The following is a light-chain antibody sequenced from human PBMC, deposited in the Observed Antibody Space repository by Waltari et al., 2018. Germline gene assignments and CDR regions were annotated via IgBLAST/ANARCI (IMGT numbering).Light chain of an antibody. Sequence: QSALTQPPSASGSPGQSVTISCTGTSSDVGGYYSVSWYQQHPGKAPKLRFYQFSKRPAGGPERFSGSKSGNTASLTGSGLQAEEEADYYCSSYAVSNTYVFGTGTKVTVL. CDR1: SSDVGGYYS. V-gene: IGLV2-8*01. J-gene: IGLJ1*01. CDR2: QFS. CDR3: SSYAVSNTYV.